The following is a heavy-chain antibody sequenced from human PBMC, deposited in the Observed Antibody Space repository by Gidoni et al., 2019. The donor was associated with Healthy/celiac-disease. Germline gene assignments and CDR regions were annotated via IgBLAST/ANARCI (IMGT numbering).Heavy chain of an antibody. CDR3: ARRYGSGSYYYYYYYYMDV. Sequence: QVQLQQWGAGLLKPSETLSLTCAVYGGSFSGYYWSWIRQPPGKGLGWIGEINHSGSTNYNPSLKSRVTISVDTSKNQFSLKLSSVTAADTAVYYCARRYGSGSYYYYYYYYMDVWGKGTTVTVSS. CDR2: INHSGST. D-gene: IGHD3-10*01. V-gene: IGHV4-34*01. CDR1: GGSFSGYY. J-gene: IGHJ6*03.